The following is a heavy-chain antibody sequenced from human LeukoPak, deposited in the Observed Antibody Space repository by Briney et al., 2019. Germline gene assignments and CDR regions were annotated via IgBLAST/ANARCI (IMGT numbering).Heavy chain of an antibody. V-gene: IGHV3-74*01. CDR1: GFTFSSYW. Sequence: GGPLRLSCAASGFTFSSYWMHWVRQAPGKGLVWVSRINSDGSSTSYADSVKGRFTISRDNAKHTLYLQMNTLRAEDTAVYYCAREEQWLGYGMDVWGQGTTVTVSS. J-gene: IGHJ6*02. D-gene: IGHD6-19*01. CDR2: INSDGSST. CDR3: AREEQWLGYGMDV.